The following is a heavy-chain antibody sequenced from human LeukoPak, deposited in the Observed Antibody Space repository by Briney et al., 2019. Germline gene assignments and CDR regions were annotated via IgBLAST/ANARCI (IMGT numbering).Heavy chain of an antibody. CDR2: LSYDGRNT. CDR1: GFTFSSYA. Sequence: GGSLRLSCAAPGFTFSSYAMHWVRQALGKGLWWGAVLSYDGRNTDHADSVKGRFTIYRDNSKNTLYLQMNSLRPEDTAVYYSARVPGIAATAYYYYAMDVWGQGTTVTVSS. D-gene: IGHD6-13*01. CDR3: ARVPGIAATAYYYYAMDV. J-gene: IGHJ6*02. V-gene: IGHV3-30*04.